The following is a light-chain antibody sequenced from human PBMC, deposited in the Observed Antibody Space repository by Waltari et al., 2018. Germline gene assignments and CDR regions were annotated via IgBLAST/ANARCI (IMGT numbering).Light chain of an antibody. Sequence: QSVLIQPPSASGTPGQRVTISCSGSSSNIGSNVVRWYQQFPGTAPRLLISLNNERPSGVSDRFSGSKSGTSASLAISGLQSGDEADYYCSTWDDSLNNVVFGGGTKLTVL. CDR2: LNN. CDR3: STWDDSLNNVV. CDR1: SSNIGSNV. V-gene: IGLV1-44*01. J-gene: IGLJ3*02.